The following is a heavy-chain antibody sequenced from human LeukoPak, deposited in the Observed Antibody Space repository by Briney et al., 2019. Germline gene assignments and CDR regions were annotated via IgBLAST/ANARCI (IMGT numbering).Heavy chain of an antibody. CDR3: ARDGGDSREFDY. D-gene: IGHD3-22*01. J-gene: IGHJ4*02. CDR2: IIGNGGDI. Sequence: GGSLRLSCAASGFTFNTYAMNWVRQAPGKGLEWVSVIIGNGGDIHYAGSVRGRFTISRDNAKNSLYLQMNSLRAEDTAVYYCARDGGDSREFDYWGQGTLVTVSS. CDR1: GFTFNTYA. V-gene: IGHV3-23*01.